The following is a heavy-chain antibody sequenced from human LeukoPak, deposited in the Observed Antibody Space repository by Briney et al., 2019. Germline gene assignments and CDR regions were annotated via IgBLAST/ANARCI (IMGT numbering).Heavy chain of an antibody. CDR3: ARDAAQRTVTMGFGWFDP. V-gene: IGHV1-46*01. Sequence: ASVKVSCKASGYTFTSYYMHWVRQAPGQGLEWMGIINPSGGSTSYAQKFQGRVTMTRDMSTSTVYMELSNLRSEDTAVYYCARDAAQRTVTMGFGWFDPWGQGTLVTVSS. J-gene: IGHJ5*02. CDR1: GYTFTSYY. CDR2: INPSGGST. D-gene: IGHD4-17*01.